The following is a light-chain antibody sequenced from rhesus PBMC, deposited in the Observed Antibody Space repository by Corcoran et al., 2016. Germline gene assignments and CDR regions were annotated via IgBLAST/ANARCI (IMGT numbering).Light chain of an antibody. CDR3: QQYNSYPWT. J-gene: IGKJ1*01. CDR2: SAS. Sequence: DIQMTQSPSSLSASVGDTVTITCRASQGISNYLDWYHQKPGKAPKPLNYSASNLESGAPSRFSGRGSGTDFTLTISSLQPEDFAIYYCQQYNSYPWTFGQGTKVEIK. CDR1: QGISNY. V-gene: IGKV1S14*01.